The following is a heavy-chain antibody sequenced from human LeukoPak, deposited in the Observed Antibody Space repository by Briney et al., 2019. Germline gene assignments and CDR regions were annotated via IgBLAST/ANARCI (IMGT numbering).Heavy chain of an antibody. CDR3: AAGYSSSWENYYFDY. CDR2: INWNGGST. Sequence: GGSLRLSCAASGFTFSDYYMSWVRQAPGKGLEWVSGINWNGGSTGYADSVKGRFTISRDNAKNSLYLQMNSLRAEDTALYYCAAGYSSSWENYYFDYWGQGTLVTVSS. J-gene: IGHJ4*02. CDR1: GFTFSDYY. D-gene: IGHD6-13*01. V-gene: IGHV3-20*04.